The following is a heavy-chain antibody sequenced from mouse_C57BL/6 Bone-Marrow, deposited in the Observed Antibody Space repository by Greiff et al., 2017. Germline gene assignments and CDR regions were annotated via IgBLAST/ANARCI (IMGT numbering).Heavy chain of an antibody. CDR2: IDPENGDT. V-gene: IGHV14-4*01. J-gene: IGHJ3*01. Sequence: EVQLQQSGAELVRPGASVKLSCTASGFHIKDDYMHWVKQRPEQGLEWIGWIDPENGDTEYASKFQGKATITADTSSNTAYLQLSSLTSEDTAVYYCTTVGLTGPFAYWGQGTLVTVSA. D-gene: IGHD4-1*01. CDR3: TTVGLTGPFAY. CDR1: GFHIKDDY.